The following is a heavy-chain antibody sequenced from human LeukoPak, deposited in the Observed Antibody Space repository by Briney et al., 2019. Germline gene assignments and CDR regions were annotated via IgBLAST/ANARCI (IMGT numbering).Heavy chain of an antibody. D-gene: IGHD3-10*01. CDR1: GYSISSGYY. CDR2: IYYSGST. J-gene: IGHJ4*02. V-gene: IGHV4-38-2*02. Sequence: SETLSLTCTVSGYSISSGYYWGWIRQPPGKGLEWIGSIYYSGSTYYNPSLKSRVTISVDTSKNQFSLKLSSVTAADTAVYYCARALLGRGFDYWGQGTLVTVSS. CDR3: ARALLGRGFDY.